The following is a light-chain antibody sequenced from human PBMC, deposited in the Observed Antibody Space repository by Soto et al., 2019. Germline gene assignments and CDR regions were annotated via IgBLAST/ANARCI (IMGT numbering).Light chain of an antibody. CDR3: SSYTSSSTVV. J-gene: IGLJ2*01. V-gene: IGLV2-14*01. Sequence: QSVLTQPASVSGSPGQSLTISCTVTSSDVGGYNYVSWYQQHPGKAPKRMIYEVSNRPSGVSNRFSGSKSGNTASLTISGLQAEDEADYYCSSYTSSSTVVFGGGTKLTVL. CDR1: SSDVGGYNY. CDR2: EVS.